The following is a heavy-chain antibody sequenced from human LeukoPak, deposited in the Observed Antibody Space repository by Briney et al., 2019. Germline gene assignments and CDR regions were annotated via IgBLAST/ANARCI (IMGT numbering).Heavy chain of an antibody. D-gene: IGHD6-6*01. V-gene: IGHV1-46*01. CDR1: GYTFTIYY. CDR3: ARGERRGSSVL. Sequence: ASAKVSCKASGYTFTIYYIHWVRQAPGQGLEWMGIINPSGGSTSYAQKFQGRVTMTRDASTSTVYMELSSLRSEDTAVYYCARGERRGSSVLWGQGTLVTVSS. CDR2: INPSGGST. J-gene: IGHJ4*02.